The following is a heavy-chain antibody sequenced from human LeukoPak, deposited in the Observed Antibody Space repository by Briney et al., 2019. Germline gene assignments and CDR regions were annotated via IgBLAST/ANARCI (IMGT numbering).Heavy chain of an antibody. CDR1: GVSITYSYW. CDR2: IYHRGST. J-gene: IGHJ5*02. Sequence: SGTLSLTCAVSGVSITYSYWWTWVRQPPGKGLEWIGEIYHRGSTNYNSSLKSRVTMSVDKSKNQFSLMLSSVTAADTAVYYCTRGLRYYGSGSLSDNWFDPWGQGTLVIVSS. CDR3: TRGLRYYGSGSLSDNWFDP. D-gene: IGHD3-10*01. V-gene: IGHV4-4*02.